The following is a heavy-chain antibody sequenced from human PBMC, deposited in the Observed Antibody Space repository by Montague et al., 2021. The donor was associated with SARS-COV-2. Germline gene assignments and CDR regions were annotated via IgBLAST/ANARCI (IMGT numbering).Heavy chain of an antibody. Sequence: CAISGDTVSSNSAAWNWLRQSPSRGLEWLGRTYYRSKWYNDYAVSVKSRITINPDTSKYQFSLQLNSVTPEDTAVYYCARGGSWLYYFDYWGQGTLVTVSS. CDR1: GDTVSSNSAA. CDR3: ARGGSWLYYFDY. CDR2: TYYRSKWYN. D-gene: IGHD6-13*01. V-gene: IGHV6-1*01. J-gene: IGHJ4*02.